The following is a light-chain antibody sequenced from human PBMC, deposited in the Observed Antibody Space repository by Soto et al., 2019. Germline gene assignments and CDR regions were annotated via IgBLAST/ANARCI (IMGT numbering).Light chain of an antibody. CDR1: QSISIW. CDR3: QQYSTYTPRT. CDR2: KAS. V-gene: IGKV1-5*03. Sequence: DIQMTQSPSTLSASVGDRVTITCRASQSISIWLAWYQQKPGKAPKILIYKASSLESGVPSRFSGSESGTEFTLTISSLQPDDFATYYCQQYSTYTPRTIGQGTKVDTK. J-gene: IGKJ1*01.